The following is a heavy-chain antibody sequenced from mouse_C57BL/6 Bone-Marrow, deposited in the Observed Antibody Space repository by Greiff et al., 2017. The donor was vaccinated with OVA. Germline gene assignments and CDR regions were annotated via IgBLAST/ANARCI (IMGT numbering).Heavy chain of an antibody. J-gene: IGHJ2*01. V-gene: IGHV1-76*01. D-gene: IGHD2-5*01. CDR3: ARSYSKIDY. Sequence: QVQLKQSGAELVRPGASVKLSCKASGYTFTDYYINWVKQRPGQGLEWIARIYPGSGNTYYNEKFKGKATLTAEKSSSTAYMQLSSLTSEDSAVYFCARSYSKIDYWGQGTTLTVSS. CDR2: IYPGSGNT. CDR1: GYTFTDYY.